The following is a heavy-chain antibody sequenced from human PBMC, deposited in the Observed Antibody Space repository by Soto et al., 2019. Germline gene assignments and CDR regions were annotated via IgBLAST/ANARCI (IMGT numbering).Heavy chain of an antibody. V-gene: IGHV1-18*01. D-gene: IGHD6-13*01. CDR2: ISAYNGNT. CDR3: ARESPPIAAAGMNFDY. Sequence: ASVKVSCKASGYTFTSYGISWVRQAPGQGLEWMGWISAYNGNTNYAQKLQGRVTMTTDTSTSTAYMELRSLRSDDTAVYYCARESPPIAAAGMNFDYWGQGTLVTVSS. CDR1: GYTFTSYG. J-gene: IGHJ4*02.